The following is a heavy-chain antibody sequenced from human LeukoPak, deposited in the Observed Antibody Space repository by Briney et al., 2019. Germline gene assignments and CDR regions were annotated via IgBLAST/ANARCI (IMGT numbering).Heavy chain of an antibody. D-gene: IGHD2-15*01. CDR2: IYHSGST. V-gene: IGHV4-30-2*01. J-gene: IGHJ3*02. Sequence: PSETLSLTCTVSGGSISSGGYYWSWIRQPPGKGLEWIGYIYHSGSTYYNPSLKSRVTISVDRSKNQFSLKLSSVTAADTAVYYCARDFCSGGSCYSGPGFDIWGQGTMVTVSS. CDR3: ARDFCSGGSCYSGPGFDI. CDR1: GGSISSGGYY.